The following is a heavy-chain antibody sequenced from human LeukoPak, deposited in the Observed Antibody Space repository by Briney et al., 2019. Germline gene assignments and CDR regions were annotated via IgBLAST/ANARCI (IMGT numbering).Heavy chain of an antibody. V-gene: IGHV4-30-4*08. Sequence: SETLSLTCTVSGGSISSGDYYWSWIRQPPGKGLEWIGYIYYSGSTYYDPSLKSRVTISVDTSKNQFSLKLSSVTAADTAVYYCARWYYDFWSGYFSVGAFDIWGQGTMVTVSS. CDR3: ARWYYDFWSGYFSVGAFDI. J-gene: IGHJ3*02. CDR1: GGSISSGDYY. CDR2: IYYSGST. D-gene: IGHD3-3*01.